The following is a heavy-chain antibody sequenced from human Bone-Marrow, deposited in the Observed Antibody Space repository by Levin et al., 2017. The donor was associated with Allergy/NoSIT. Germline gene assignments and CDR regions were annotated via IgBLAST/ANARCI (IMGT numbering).Heavy chain of an antibody. CDR2: ISSSSSTI. V-gene: IGHV3-48*02. D-gene: IGHD4-11*01. J-gene: IGHJ6*02. CDR3: AREGGDYSNPYYYYYGMDV. CDR1: GFTFSSYS. Sequence: GGSLRLSCAASGFTFSSYSMNWVRQAPGKGLEWVSYISSSSSTIYYADSVKGRFTISRDNAKNSLYLQMNSLRDEDTAVYYCAREGGDYSNPYYYYYGMDVWGQGTTVTVSS.